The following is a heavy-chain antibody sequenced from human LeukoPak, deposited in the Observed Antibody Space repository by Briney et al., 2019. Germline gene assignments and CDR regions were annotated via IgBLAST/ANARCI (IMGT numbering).Heavy chain of an antibody. Sequence: SETLSLTCTVSGGSISSGGYYWSWIRQHPGKGLEWIGYIYYSGSTYYNPSLKSRVTISVDTSKNQFSLKLSSVTAADTAVYYCARGLSTVFDYWGQGTLVTLSS. CDR2: IYYSGST. CDR1: GGSISSGGYY. J-gene: IGHJ4*02. D-gene: IGHD2/OR15-2a*01. CDR3: ARGLSTVFDY. V-gene: IGHV4-31*03.